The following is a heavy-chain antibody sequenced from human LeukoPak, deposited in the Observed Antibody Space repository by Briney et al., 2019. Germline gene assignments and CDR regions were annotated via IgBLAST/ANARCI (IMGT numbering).Heavy chain of an antibody. V-gene: IGHV4-59*08. CDR1: GGSFSGYY. CDR2: IYYSGST. D-gene: IGHD4-17*01. Sequence: SETLSLTCAVYGGSFSGYYWSWIRQPPGKGLEWIGYIYYSGSTNYNPSLKSRVTISVDTSKNQFSLKLSSVTAADTAVYYCARTERYGDYFDYWGQGTLVTVSS. CDR3: ARTERYGDYFDY. J-gene: IGHJ4*02.